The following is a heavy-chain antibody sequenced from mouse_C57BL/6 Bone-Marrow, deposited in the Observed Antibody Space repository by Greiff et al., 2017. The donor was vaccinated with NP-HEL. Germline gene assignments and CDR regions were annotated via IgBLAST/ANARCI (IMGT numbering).Heavy chain of an antibody. CDR2: ISSGGSYT. CDR1: GFTFSSYG. CDR3: ARSLFITTVVTFDY. V-gene: IGHV5-6*01. D-gene: IGHD1-1*01. Sequence: EVQLVESGGDLVKPGGSLKLSCADSGFTFSSYGMSWVRQTPDKRLAWVATISSGGSYTYYPDSVKGRFTISRDNAKNTLYLQMSSLKSEDTAMDYCARSLFITTVVTFDYWGQGTTLTVSS. J-gene: IGHJ2*01.